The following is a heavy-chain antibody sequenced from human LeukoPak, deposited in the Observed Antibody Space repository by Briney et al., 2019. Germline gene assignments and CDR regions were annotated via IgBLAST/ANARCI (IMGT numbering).Heavy chain of an antibody. Sequence: GGSLRLSCAASGFTFSSYSMNWVRQAPGKGLEWVSSISSSSSYIYYADSVKGRFTISRDNSKNTLYLQMNSLRAEDTAVFYCAKGKKLASRPYYMDVWGKGTTVTVSS. CDR2: ISSSSSYI. J-gene: IGHJ6*03. V-gene: IGHV3-21*04. CDR3: AKGKKLASRPYYMDV. CDR1: GFTFSSYS.